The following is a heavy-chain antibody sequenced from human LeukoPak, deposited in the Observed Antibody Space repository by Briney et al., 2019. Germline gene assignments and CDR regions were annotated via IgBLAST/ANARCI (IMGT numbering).Heavy chain of an antibody. CDR1: GFTFSSSW. J-gene: IGHJ4*02. V-gene: IGHV3-7*01. CDR2: IREDGSEK. Sequence: GGSLRLSCAASGFTFSSSWMTWVRQAPGKGLEWVASIREDGSEKTSVDSVKGRFTISRDNAKNSLYLEMNSLRAEDTAVYYCAGRVTALDYWGQGTLVTVSS. CDR3: AGRVTALDY. D-gene: IGHD2-21*02.